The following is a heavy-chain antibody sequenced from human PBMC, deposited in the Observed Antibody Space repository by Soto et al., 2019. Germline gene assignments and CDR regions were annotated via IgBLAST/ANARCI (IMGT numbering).Heavy chain of an antibody. J-gene: IGHJ4*02. CDR2: IDSRGRTL. Sequence: GGSLRLSFVASGFTFSDYSMSWIRQAPGKGLEWLAFIDSRGRTLSYADSVRGRFTISRDNAENSVYLQMDSLRADDTAVYYCARQASRNYTDSWGQGNSVTVSS. V-gene: IGHV3-11*01. CDR3: ARQASRNYTDS. CDR1: GFTFSDYS. D-gene: IGHD6-6*01.